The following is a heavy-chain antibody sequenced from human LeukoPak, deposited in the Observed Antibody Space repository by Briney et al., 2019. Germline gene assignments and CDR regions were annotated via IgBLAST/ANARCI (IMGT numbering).Heavy chain of an antibody. D-gene: IGHD3-3*01. CDR2: IYYSGST. CDR1: GGSISSHY. CDR3: ATFLGAYGMDV. J-gene: IGHJ6*02. Sequence: SETLSLTCTVSGGSISSHYWSWIRQPPGKGLEWIGYIYYSGSTNYNPSLKSRVTISVDTSKNQFSLKLSSVTAADTAVYYCATFLGAYGMDVWGQGTTVTVSS. V-gene: IGHV4-59*11.